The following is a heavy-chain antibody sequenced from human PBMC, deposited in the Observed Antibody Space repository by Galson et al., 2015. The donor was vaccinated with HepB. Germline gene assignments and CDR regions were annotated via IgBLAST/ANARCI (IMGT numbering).Heavy chain of an antibody. CDR3: AREDWQYYGSGSPGN. CDR1: GFTFSSYS. Sequence: SLRLSCAASGFTFSSYSMNWVRQAPGKGLEWVSYISSSSSTIYYADSVKGRFTISRDNAKNSLYLQMNSLRDEDTAVYYCAREDWQYYGSGSPGNWGQGTLVTVSS. CDR2: ISSSSSTI. D-gene: IGHD3-10*01. V-gene: IGHV3-48*02. J-gene: IGHJ4*02.